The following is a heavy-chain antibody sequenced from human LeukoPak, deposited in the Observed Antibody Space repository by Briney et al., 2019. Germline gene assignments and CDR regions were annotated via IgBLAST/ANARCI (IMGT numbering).Heavy chain of an antibody. Sequence: GGSLRLSCAASEFTVSSNYMSWVRQAPGKGLEWVSSISSSSSYIYYADSVKGRFTISRDNAKNSLYLQMNSLRAEDTAVYYCARDGTYSSSWYLSSAFDIWGQGTMVTVSS. D-gene: IGHD6-13*01. V-gene: IGHV3-21*01. CDR1: EFTVSSNY. CDR3: ARDGTYSSSWYLSSAFDI. CDR2: ISSSSSYI. J-gene: IGHJ3*02.